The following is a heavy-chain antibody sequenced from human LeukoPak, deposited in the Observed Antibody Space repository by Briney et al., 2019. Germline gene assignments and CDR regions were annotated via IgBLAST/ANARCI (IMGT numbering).Heavy chain of an antibody. Sequence: GGSLRLSCAASGFTFSSYSMNWVRQAPGKGLEWVSSISSSSSYIYYADSVKGRFTISRDNAKNSLYLQMNSLRAEDTAVYYCARVGQQLGGDYYYYYYMDVWGKGTTVTISS. CDR2: ISSSSSYI. D-gene: IGHD6-13*01. J-gene: IGHJ6*03. V-gene: IGHV3-21*01. CDR1: GFTFSSYS. CDR3: ARVGQQLGGDYYYYYYMDV.